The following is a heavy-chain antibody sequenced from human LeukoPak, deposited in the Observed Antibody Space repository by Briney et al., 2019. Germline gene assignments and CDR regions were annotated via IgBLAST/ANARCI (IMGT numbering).Heavy chain of an antibody. V-gene: IGHV1-2*02. J-gene: IGHJ3*02. CDR3: ARGGKLGYCSSTSCPTDAFDI. D-gene: IGHD2-2*01. CDR2: INPNSGGT. Sequence: ASVKVFCKASGYTFIDYYMHWVRQAPGQGLEWMGWINPNSGGTEYAQKFQDRVTMTRDTSISTAYMELSSLRSDDTAVYYCARGGKLGYCSSTSCPTDAFDIWGQGTMVTVSS. CDR1: GYTFIDYY.